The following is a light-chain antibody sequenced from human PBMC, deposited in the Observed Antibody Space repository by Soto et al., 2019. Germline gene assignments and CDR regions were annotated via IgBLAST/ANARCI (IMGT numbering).Light chain of an antibody. Sequence: EILMTQSPSTLAVSPGERATLSCRASQTVSSNLAWYQQKPGQAPRLLIYDASTRATGIPVRFRGSGSGTEFTLTISSLQSEDSAVYYCHQYNNWPALTFGGGTKVDIK. CDR1: QTVSSN. J-gene: IGKJ4*01. CDR3: HQYNNWPALT. CDR2: DAS. V-gene: IGKV3-15*01.